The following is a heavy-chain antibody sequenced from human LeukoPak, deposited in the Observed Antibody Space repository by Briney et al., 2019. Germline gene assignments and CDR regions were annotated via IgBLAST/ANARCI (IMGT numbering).Heavy chain of an antibody. CDR1: GFTFSSYS. CDR2: ISSSSSYI. J-gene: IGHJ4*02. Sequence: GGSLRLSCAASGFTFSSYSMNWVRQAPGKGLEWVSSISSSSSYIYYADSVKGRFTISRDNSKNTLDLQMNSLRADDTAVYYCVRDPSNSGWAFDHWGQGTLVTVSS. D-gene: IGHD6-19*01. CDR3: VRDPSNSGWAFDH. V-gene: IGHV3-21*01.